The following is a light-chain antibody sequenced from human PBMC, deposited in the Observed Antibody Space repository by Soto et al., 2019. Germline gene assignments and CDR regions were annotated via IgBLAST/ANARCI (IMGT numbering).Light chain of an antibody. V-gene: IGKV3-20*01. Sequence: EIVLTQSPGTLSLSPGERATLSCRASQSVSSNYLAWYQQKPGQAPRLLIYSASNRATGIPDRFSGSGAGTDFTLTISRLEPEDFAVYYCQQYGSSSWTFGQGTEVEIK. CDR2: SAS. CDR1: QSVSSNY. J-gene: IGKJ1*01. CDR3: QQYGSSSWT.